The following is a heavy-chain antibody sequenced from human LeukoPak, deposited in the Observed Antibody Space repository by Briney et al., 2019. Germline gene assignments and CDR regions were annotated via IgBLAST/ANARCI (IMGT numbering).Heavy chain of an antibody. J-gene: IGHJ3*02. Sequence: GGSLRLSCAASGFTFSSYSMNWVRQAPGKGLEWVSSISSSSSYIYYADSVKGRFTISRDNAKNSLYLQMNSLRAEDTAVYYCARDRRGIAVAGTGRDDAFDIWGQGTMVTVPS. CDR3: ARDRRGIAVAGTGRDDAFDI. V-gene: IGHV3-21*01. CDR1: GFTFSSYS. D-gene: IGHD6-19*01. CDR2: ISSSSSYI.